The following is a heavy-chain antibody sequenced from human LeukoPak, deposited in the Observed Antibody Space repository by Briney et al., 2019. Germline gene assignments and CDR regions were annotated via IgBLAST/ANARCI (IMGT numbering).Heavy chain of an antibody. Sequence: SVKVSCKASGGTFSSYAISWVRQAPGQGLEWMGGINPIFGTANYAQKFQGRVTITADESTSTAYMELSSLRSEDTAVYYCARHLYYDILTGYYYFDYWGQGTLVTVSS. V-gene: IGHV1-69*01. CDR2: INPIFGTA. CDR1: GGTFSSYA. J-gene: IGHJ4*02. D-gene: IGHD3-9*01. CDR3: ARHLYYDILTGYYYFDY.